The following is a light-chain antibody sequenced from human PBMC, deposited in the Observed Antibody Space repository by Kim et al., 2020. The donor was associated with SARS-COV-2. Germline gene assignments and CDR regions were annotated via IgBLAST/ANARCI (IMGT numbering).Light chain of an antibody. CDR2: GAS. Sequence: TPGERATLSGRASQSISSNVLWWQQQTGQPPRILIYGASTRGAGGAATCSGSGSGATFTPIISSRQSEDFAVDYCQQYNRWPPYTFGQGTKLEI. CDR3: QQYNRWPPYT. J-gene: IGKJ2*01. CDR1: QSISSN. V-gene: IGKV3-15*01.